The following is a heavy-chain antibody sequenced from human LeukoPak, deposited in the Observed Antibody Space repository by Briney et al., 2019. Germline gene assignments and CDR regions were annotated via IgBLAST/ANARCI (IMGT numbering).Heavy chain of an antibody. D-gene: IGHD2-2*01. CDR3: ARGDCSSTSCYWLAAEHPPLYYYYGMDV. CDR1: GFTFSDYY. J-gene: IGHJ6*02. V-gene: IGHV3-11*01. Sequence: GGSLRLSCAASGFTFSDYYMSWIRQAPGKGLEWVSYISSSGSTIYYADSVKGRFTISRDNAKNSLYLQMNSLRAEDTAVYYCARGDCSSTSCYWLAAEHPPLYYYYGMDVWGQGTTVTVSS. CDR2: ISSSGSTI.